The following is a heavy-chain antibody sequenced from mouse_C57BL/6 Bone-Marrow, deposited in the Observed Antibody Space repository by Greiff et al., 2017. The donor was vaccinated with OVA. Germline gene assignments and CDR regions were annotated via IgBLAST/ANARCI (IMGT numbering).Heavy chain of an antibody. CDR1: GYTFTSYW. D-gene: IGHD4-1*01. V-gene: IGHV1-61*01. J-gene: IGHJ3*01. Sequence: QVQLQQPGAELVRPGASVTLSCKASGYTFTSYWMNWVKQRPGQGLEWIGMIDPSDSETHYNQMFKDKVKVTVDKSSTTAHMQLSSLASEDSAFYYCARGVGPANWGQGTLVTVSA. CDR3: ARGVGPAN. CDR2: IDPSDSET.